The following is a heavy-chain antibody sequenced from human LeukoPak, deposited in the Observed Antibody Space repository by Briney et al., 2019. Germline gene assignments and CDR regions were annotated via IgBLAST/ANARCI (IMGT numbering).Heavy chain of an antibody. Sequence: TGGYLRLSCAASGFTFSSYAMSWVRQAPGKGLEWGSAISGSGGSTYYADSVKGRFTISTDNTKNTLYVQMNSLRAEDTAVYYCAKRARYCSSTSCYIEKGHPFDYWGQGTLVTVSS. CDR1: GFTFSSYA. D-gene: IGHD2-2*02. J-gene: IGHJ4*02. CDR2: ISGSGGST. CDR3: AKRARYCSSTSCYIEKGHPFDY. V-gene: IGHV3-23*01.